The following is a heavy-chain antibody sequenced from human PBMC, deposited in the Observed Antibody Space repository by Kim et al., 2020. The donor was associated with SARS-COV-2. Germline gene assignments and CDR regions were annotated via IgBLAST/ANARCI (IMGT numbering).Heavy chain of an antibody. J-gene: IGHJ4*02. Sequence: GGSLRLSCAASGFTFSSYAMHWVRQAPGKGLEWVAVISYDGSNKYYADSVKGRFTISRDNSKNTLYLQMNSLRAEDTAVYYCARVPYSYAEVVSYFDYWGQGTLVTVSS. CDR3: ARVPYSYAEVVSYFDY. D-gene: IGHD5-18*01. CDR2: ISYDGSNK. CDR1: GFTFSSYA. V-gene: IGHV3-30*04.